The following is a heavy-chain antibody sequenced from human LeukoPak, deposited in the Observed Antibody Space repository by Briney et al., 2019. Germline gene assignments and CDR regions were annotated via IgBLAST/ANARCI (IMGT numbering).Heavy chain of an antibody. J-gene: IGHJ6*02. Sequence: PSETLSLTCTVSGGSISSYYWSWIRQPSGKGLEWIGYIYYSGSTNYNPSLKSRVTISVDTSKNQFSLKLSSVTAADTAVYYCARTGFGCSGGSCYPRPYYYYGMDVWGQGTTVTVSS. CDR2: IYYSGST. V-gene: IGHV4-59*01. D-gene: IGHD2-15*01. CDR1: GGSISSYY. CDR3: ARTGFGCSGGSCYPRPYYYYGMDV.